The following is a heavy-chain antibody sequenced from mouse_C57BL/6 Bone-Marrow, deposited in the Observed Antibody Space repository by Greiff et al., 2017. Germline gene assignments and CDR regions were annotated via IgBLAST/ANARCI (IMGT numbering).Heavy chain of an antibody. V-gene: IGHV5-9-1*02. CDR2: ISSGGDYI. CDR1: GFTFSSYA. J-gene: IGHJ1*03. D-gene: IGHD1-1*01. Sequence: EVHLVESGEGLVKPGGSLKLSCAASGFTFSSYAMSWVRQTPEKRLEWVAYISSGGDYIYYADTVKGRFTISRDNARNTLYLQMSSLKSEDTAMYSCTRAYYYGSSYWYFDVWGTGTTVTVSS. CDR3: TRAYYYGSSYWYFDV.